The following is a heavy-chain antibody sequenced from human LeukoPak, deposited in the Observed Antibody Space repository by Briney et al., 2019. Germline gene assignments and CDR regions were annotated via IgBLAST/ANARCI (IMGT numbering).Heavy chain of an antibody. D-gene: IGHD3-10*01. CDR1: GYTFIIYG. CDR2: VSAYNGNT. CDR3: ARDLSYGSGIRNFDY. J-gene: IGHJ4*02. V-gene: IGHV1-18*01. Sequence: ASVKGSCKASGYTFIIYGISWVRQAPGQGPELIGWVSAYNGNTSYVQKFQGRVTMPTDTSTRTVYMELRSLRSDDTAVYYCARDLSYGSGIRNFDYWGQGTLVIVSS.